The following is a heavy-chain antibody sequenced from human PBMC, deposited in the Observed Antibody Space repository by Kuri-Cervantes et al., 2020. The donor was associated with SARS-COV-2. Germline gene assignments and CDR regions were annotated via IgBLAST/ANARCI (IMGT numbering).Heavy chain of an antibody. CDR2: INPNSGGT. CDR3: ATGMVRGVIQSYYYGMDV. CDR1: GYTFTGYY. Sequence: ASVKVSCKASGYTFTGYYMRWVRQAPGQGLEWMGCINPNSGGTNYAQKFQGWVTMTRDTSISTVYMELSRLRSDDTAVYYCATGMVRGVIQSYYYGMDVWGQGTTVTVSS. J-gene: IGHJ6*02. V-gene: IGHV1-2*04. D-gene: IGHD3-10*01.